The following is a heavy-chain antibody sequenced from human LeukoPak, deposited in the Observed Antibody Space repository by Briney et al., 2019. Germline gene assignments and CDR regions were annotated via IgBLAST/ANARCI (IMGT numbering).Heavy chain of an antibody. CDR1: GGSISSSSYY. J-gene: IGHJ4*02. CDR3: ASIDGYKPCFDY. D-gene: IGHD5-24*01. Sequence: PSETLSLTCTVSGGSISSSSYYWGWIRQPPGKGLEWIGSIYYSGSTYYNPSLKSRVTISVDTSKNQFSLKLSSVTAADTAVYYCASIDGYKPCFDYWGQGTLVTVSS. V-gene: IGHV4-39*01. CDR2: IYYSGST.